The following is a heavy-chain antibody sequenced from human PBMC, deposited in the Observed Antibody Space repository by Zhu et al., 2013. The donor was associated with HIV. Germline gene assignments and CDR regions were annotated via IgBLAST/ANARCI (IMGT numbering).Heavy chain of an antibody. Sequence: QVQLVQSGAEVKKPGASVKVSYKASGYTFTGYDIIWVRQATGQGLEWMGWMNPNSANTGYARKFQGRVTITMNTSISTAYMELNSLRSDDTAVYYCARSLGELIDYWGQGTLVTVSS. V-gene: IGHV1-8*03. CDR3: ARSLGELIDY. CDR2: MNPNSANT. J-gene: IGHJ4*02. CDR1: GYTFTGYD. D-gene: IGHD3-16*01.